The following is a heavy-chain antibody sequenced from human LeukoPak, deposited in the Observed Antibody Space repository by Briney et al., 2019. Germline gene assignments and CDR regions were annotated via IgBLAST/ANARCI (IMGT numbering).Heavy chain of an antibody. J-gene: IGHJ4*02. D-gene: IGHD3-10*01. V-gene: IGHV4-59*01. CDR2: IYYRGSA. CDR1: GGSISTYY. Sequence: PSETLSLTCTVSGGSISTYYWSWIRQPPGKGLEWIGYIYYRGSANYNPSLKSRLTISVDTSKNQLSLKPTSVTAADTAMYYCARAGDYYSSGSYLGYWGQGTLVTVSS. CDR3: ARAGDYYSSGSYLGY.